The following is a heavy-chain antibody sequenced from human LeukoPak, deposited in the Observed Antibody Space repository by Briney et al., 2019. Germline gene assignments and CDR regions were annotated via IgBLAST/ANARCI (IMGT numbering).Heavy chain of an antibody. CDR2: ISAYNGNT. V-gene: IGHV1-18*01. Sequence: ASVKVSCKASGGTFSSYAISWVRQAPGQGLEWMGWISAYNGNTNYAQKLQGRVTMTTDTSTSTAYMELRSLRSDDTAVYYCARVGSMTTGTRDFDYWGQGTLVTVSS. CDR1: GGTFSSYA. J-gene: IGHJ4*02. CDR3: ARVGSMTTGTRDFDY. D-gene: IGHD1-1*01.